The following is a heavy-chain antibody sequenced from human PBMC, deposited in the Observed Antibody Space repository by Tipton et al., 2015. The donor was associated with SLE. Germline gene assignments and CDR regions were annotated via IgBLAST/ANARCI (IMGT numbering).Heavy chain of an antibody. J-gene: IGHJ4*02. CDR1: GYSISSGYY. Sequence: TLSLTCTVSGYSISSGYYWGWIRQPPGKGLEWIGSIYRSGSTYYNPSLKSRVTISVDTSKNQFSLKLTSVTAADTAVYYCAREGEGWELLYWGQGTLVTVSS. CDR2: IYRSGST. CDR3: AREGEGWELLY. V-gene: IGHV4-38-2*02. D-gene: IGHD1-26*01.